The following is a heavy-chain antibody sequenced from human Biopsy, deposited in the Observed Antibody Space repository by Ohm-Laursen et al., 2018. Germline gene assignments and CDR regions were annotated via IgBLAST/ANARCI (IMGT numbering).Heavy chain of an antibody. D-gene: IGHD3-16*01. Sequence: SLRLSCAASGFIFSRYWMNWVRQAPGKGLEWVSYISRSSSTIRYTDSVKGRFTISRDNAKNSLYLQMNSLRAEDTAVYYCAGVRGDYYYGMDVWGQGTTVTVSS. CDR3: AGVRGDYYYGMDV. CDR1: GFIFSRYW. V-gene: IGHV3-48*01. CDR2: ISRSSSTI. J-gene: IGHJ6*02.